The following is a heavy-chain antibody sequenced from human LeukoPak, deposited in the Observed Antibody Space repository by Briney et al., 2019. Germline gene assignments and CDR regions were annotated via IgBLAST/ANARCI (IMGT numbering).Heavy chain of an antibody. D-gene: IGHD1-26*01. Sequence: SETLSLTCTVSGGSISSSSYYWGWIRQAPGKGLEWIGSIYYSGSTYYNPSLKSRVTISVDTSKNQFSLKLSSVTAADTAVYYCARVGFAEAGNLNAFDIWGQGTMVTVSS. J-gene: IGHJ3*02. CDR3: ARVGFAEAGNLNAFDI. CDR2: IYYSGST. CDR1: GGSISSSSYY. V-gene: IGHV4-39*07.